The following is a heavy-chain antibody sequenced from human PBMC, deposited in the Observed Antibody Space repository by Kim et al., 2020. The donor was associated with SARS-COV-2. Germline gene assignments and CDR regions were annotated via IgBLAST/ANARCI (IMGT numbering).Heavy chain of an antibody. CDR3: ARVGIYYSFHDY. V-gene: IGHV1-69*13. D-gene: IGHD1-26*01. CDR2: IIPIFGTV. Sequence: SVKVSCKTSGGTFSSYAISWVRQAPGQGLVWMVGIIPIFGTVNYAQTFQGRVTITADESTSTAYMELSMGLSSLRSEDTAVYYCARVGIYYSFHDYWGQGTLVTVSS. J-gene: IGHJ4*02. CDR1: GGTFSSYA.